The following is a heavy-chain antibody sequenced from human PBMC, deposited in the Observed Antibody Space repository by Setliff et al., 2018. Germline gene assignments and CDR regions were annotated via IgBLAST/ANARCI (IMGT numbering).Heavy chain of an antibody. Sequence: ASETLSLTCTVSGGSISSYYWSWIRQPAGKGLEWIGDIYIGGSANYNPSLKSRVTMSIDTSKNQFSLKLNSVTAADMAVYYCAREQWLDPPGYYYMDVWAKGTTVTVSS. D-gene: IGHD6-19*01. V-gene: IGHV4-4*07. CDR3: AREQWLDPPGYYYMDV. J-gene: IGHJ6*03. CDR1: GGSISSYY. CDR2: IYIGGSA.